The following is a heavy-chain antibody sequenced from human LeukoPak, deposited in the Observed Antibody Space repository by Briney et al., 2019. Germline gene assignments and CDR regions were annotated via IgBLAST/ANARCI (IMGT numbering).Heavy chain of an antibody. CDR3: ARASDSGDWHLGY. V-gene: IGHV4-59*01. CDR2: VYDRGGT. J-gene: IGHJ4*02. Sequence: SETLSLTCTVSGDFISRYYWSWIRQSPGKGLEWIGYVYDRGGTNYNPSLKSRAIISADTSKNQFSLKVTSVTAADAAVYYCARASDSGDWHLGYWGQGTLVTVSS. D-gene: IGHD2-21*02. CDR1: GDFISRYY.